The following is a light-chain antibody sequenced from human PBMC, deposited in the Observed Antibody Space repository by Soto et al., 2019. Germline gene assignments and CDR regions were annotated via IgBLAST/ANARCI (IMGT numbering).Light chain of an antibody. CDR3: QHCDCTLCT. CDR2: AAS. Sequence: DILLTQSPVTLSLSVGERATITCRASLPISNYLAWYQQKPGKIPSLLIYAASTLQAGVPSRFSGSRSGTDFTLTITSLQPEDFATYYCQHCDCTLCTFGQGTRLDIK. V-gene: IGKV1-27*01. CDR1: LPISNY. J-gene: IGKJ5*01.